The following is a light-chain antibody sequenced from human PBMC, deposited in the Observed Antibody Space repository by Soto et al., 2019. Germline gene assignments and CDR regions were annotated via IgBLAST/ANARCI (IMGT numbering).Light chain of an antibody. Sequence: DVVMTQSPLSLAVTLGQPASISCRSSQSLVYSNGVTYLNWFQQRPCQSPRRLIHKVSNRDSGVQDRFSGSASGTDFTLKISRVEAEDVGVYYCMQGTHWPYTFGQGTKLEIK. J-gene: IGKJ2*01. CDR3: MQGTHWPYT. V-gene: IGKV2-30*01. CDR1: QSLVYSNGVTY. CDR2: KVS.